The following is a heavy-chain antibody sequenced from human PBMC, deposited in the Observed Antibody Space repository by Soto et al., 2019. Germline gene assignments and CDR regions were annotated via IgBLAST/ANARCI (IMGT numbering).Heavy chain of an antibody. CDR2: IIPIFGTA. D-gene: IGHD7-27*01. J-gene: IGHJ6*02. V-gene: IGHV1-69*13. CDR3: ARVYWGDYYYYGMDV. CDR1: GGTFSSYA. Sequence: SVKVSCKASGGTFSSYAISWVRQAPGQGLEWMGGIIPIFGTANYAQKFQGRVTITADESTSTAYMELSSLRSEDTAVYYCARVYWGDYYYYGMDVWGQGTMVTVSS.